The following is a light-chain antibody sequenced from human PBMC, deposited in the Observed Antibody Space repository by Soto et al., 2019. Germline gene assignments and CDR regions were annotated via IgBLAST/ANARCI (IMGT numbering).Light chain of an antibody. V-gene: IGLV2-11*01. Sequence: QSALTQPRSVSGSPGQSVTISCTGTSSDVGGYNDVSWYQQHPGKAPKLMIYDVSKRPSGVPDRFSGSKSGNTASLTISGLQAEDEADYYCCSYAGSYTLGVFGGGTKVTVL. CDR3: CSYAGSYTLGV. CDR1: SSDVGGYND. CDR2: DVS. J-gene: IGLJ2*01.